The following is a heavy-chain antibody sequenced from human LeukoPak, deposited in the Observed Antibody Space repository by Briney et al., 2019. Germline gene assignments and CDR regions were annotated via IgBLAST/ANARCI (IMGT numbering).Heavy chain of an antibody. CDR1: GFTFSSYA. D-gene: IGHD6-19*01. V-gene: IGHV3-23*01. CDR3: AKGGWRVYYYYMDV. Sequence: GGSLRLSCAASGFTFSSYAMSWVRQAPGKGLEWVSAISGSGGSTYYADSVKGRFTISRDNSKNTLYLQMNSLRAEDTAVYYCAKGGWRVYYYYMDVWGKGTTVTVSS. CDR2: ISGSGGST. J-gene: IGHJ6*03.